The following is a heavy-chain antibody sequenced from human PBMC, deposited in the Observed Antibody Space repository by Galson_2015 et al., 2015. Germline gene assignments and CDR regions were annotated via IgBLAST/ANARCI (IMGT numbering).Heavy chain of an antibody. V-gene: IGHV4-61*02. CDR1: GGSISSGSYY. D-gene: IGHD2-15*01. CDR3: ARSCSGGSCYEGDY. J-gene: IGHJ4*02. CDR2: IYTSGST. Sequence: TLSLTSTVSGGSISSGSYYWSWIRQPAGKGLEWIGRIYTSGSTNYNPSLESRVTISVDTSKNQFSLKLSSVTAADTAVYYCARSCSGGSCYEGDYWGQGTLVTVSS.